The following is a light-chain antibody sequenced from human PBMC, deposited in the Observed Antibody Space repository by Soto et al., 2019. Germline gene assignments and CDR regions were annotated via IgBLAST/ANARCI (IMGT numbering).Light chain of an antibody. Sequence: QSALTQPASVSGSPGQSITISCTGTSSDIGTYNLVSWYQHHPGNAPKLMIYEATKRPSGVSSRFSGSKSGNTASLTISGLQTEDEADYYCCSYAGGSTLVFGGGTKVTVL. V-gene: IGLV2-23*01. CDR2: EAT. J-gene: IGLJ3*02. CDR1: SSDIGTYNL. CDR3: CSYAGGSTLV.